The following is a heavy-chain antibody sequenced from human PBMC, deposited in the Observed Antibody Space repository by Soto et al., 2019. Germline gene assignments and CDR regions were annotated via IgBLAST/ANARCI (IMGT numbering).Heavy chain of an antibody. J-gene: IGHJ4*02. V-gene: IGHV3-48*01. CDR2: ISSSSSTI. CDR3: VRDSVWFGEVLTFDY. CDR1: GFTFSSYS. D-gene: IGHD3-10*01. Sequence: EVQLVESGGGLVQPGGSLRLSCAASGFTFSSYSMNWVRQAPGKGLEWVSYISSSSSTIYYADSVKGRFTISRDNAKNSLYLQMNSLRAEDTAVYYCVRDSVWFGEVLTFDYWGQGTLVTVSS.